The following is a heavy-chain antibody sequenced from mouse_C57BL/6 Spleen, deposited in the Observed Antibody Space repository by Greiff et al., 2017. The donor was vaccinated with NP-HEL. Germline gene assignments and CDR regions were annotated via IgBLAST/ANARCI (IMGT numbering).Heavy chain of an antibody. Sequence: QVQLQQSGPGLVAPSQSLSITCTASGFSLTSYAISWVRQPPGKGLEWLGVIWTGGGTNYNSAPKSRLSISKDNSKSQVFLKMNSLQTDDTARYYCARNPPITTVVAQDFDVWGTGTTVTVSS. D-gene: IGHD1-1*01. CDR1: GFSLTSYA. J-gene: IGHJ1*03. CDR2: IWTGGGT. V-gene: IGHV2-9-1*01. CDR3: ARNPPITTVVAQDFDV.